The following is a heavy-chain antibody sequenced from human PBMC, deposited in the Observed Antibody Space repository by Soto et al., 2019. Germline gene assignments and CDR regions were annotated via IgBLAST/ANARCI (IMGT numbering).Heavy chain of an antibody. D-gene: IGHD6-13*01. CDR3: AKDVYPTLYSRATHFEH. CDR2: ISDDGRIG. CDR1: RFTFSSYG. V-gene: IGHV3-30*18. J-gene: IGHJ4*02. Sequence: PGGSLRLSCAASRFTFSSYGMHWVRQAPGKGLEWVAVISDDGRIGYYADSVKGRFIVSRDNSKNTVYLQMNSLRADDTATYYCAKDVYPTLYSRATHFEHWGQGTVVTVSS.